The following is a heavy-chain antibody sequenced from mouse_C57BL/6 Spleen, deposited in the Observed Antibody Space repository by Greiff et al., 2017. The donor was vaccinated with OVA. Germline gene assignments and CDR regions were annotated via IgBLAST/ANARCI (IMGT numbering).Heavy chain of an antibody. CDR1: GYTFTDYN. V-gene: IGHV1-18*01. CDR3: ARRGVLGRHYFDY. J-gene: IGHJ2*01. CDR2: INPNNGGT. D-gene: IGHD4-1*01. Sequence: VQLQQSGPELVKPGASVKIPCKASGYTFTDYNMDWVKQSHGKSLEWIGDINPNNGGTIYNQKFKGKATLTVDKSSSTAYMELRSLTSEDTAVYYCARRGVLGRHYFDYWGQGTTLTVSS.